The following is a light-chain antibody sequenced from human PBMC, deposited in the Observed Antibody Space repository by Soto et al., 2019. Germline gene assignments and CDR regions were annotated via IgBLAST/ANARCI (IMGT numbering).Light chain of an antibody. Sequence: EIVMTQSPATLSVSPGERATLSGRASQSVSSNLAWYQQKPGQAPRLLIYGASTRATGIPARFSGSGSGTEFTLTISSLQSEDFAVYYCQQYNNAAITFGRGTKVDIK. J-gene: IGKJ4*01. CDR1: QSVSSN. CDR2: GAS. CDR3: QQYNNAAIT. V-gene: IGKV3-15*01.